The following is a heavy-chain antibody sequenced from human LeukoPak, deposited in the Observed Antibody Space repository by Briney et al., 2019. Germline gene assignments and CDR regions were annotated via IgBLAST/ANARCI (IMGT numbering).Heavy chain of an antibody. CDR2: ISSSSSYI. V-gene: IGHV3-21*05. CDR1: GFTFSSYE. D-gene: IGHD5-12*01. Sequence: PGGSLRLSCAASGFTFSSYEMNWVRQAPGKGLEWVSYISSSSSYIYYADSVKGRFTISRDNAKNSLYLQMNSLRAEDTAVYYCAREIDQRYSGYDGVFFDYWGQGTLVTVSS. J-gene: IGHJ4*02. CDR3: AREIDQRYSGYDGVFFDY.